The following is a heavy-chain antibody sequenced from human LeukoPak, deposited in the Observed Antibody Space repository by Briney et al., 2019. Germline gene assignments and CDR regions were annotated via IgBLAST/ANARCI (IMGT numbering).Heavy chain of an antibody. CDR1: GFTFSSYA. V-gene: IGHV3-23*01. CDR2: ISGSGDST. Sequence: PGGSLRLSCAASGFTFSSYAMSWVRQAPGKGLEWVSRISGSGDSTYYADSVKGRFTISRDNSKNPLYLQMNSLRAEDTAVYYCAKALYPDSPSFFDYWGQGTLVTVSS. J-gene: IGHJ4*02. CDR3: AKALYPDSPSFFDY. D-gene: IGHD1-14*01.